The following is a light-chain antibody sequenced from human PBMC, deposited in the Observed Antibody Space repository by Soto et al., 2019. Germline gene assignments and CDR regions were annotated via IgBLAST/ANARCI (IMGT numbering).Light chain of an antibody. CDR2: DAS. V-gene: IGKV1-5*01. CDR3: QQYHSFWT. Sequence: DIQMTQSPSTLSASVGDRVTITCRASQSISSWLAWYQQKPGKAPKLLIYDASSLESGVPSRFSGSGSGTEFTLKISSLQPDDFATDYCQQYHSFWTFGPGTKVEIK. J-gene: IGKJ1*01. CDR1: QSISSW.